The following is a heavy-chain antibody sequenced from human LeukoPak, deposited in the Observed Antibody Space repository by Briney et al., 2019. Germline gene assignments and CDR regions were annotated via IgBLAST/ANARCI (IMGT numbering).Heavy chain of an antibody. CDR1: GFTFTRYW. J-gene: IGHJ6*03. CDR2: ISSSSSYI. CDR3: ARAKVYSSGSYYYYYMDV. V-gene: IGHV3-21*01. Sequence: PGGSLRLSCAASGFTFTRYWMTWVRQAPGKGLEWVSSISSSSSYIYYADSVKARFTISRDNAKNSLYLQMNSLRAEDTAVYYCARAKVYSSGSYYYYYMDVWGKGTTVTVSS. D-gene: IGHD6-19*01.